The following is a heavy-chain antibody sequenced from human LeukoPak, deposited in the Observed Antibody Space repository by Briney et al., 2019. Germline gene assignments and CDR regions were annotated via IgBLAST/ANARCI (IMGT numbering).Heavy chain of an antibody. Sequence: SETLSLTCTVSGGSISRYYWSWIRRPPGKGLEWIGYIDDSGNTNYNPSLKSQATISVDKSKNQFSLKLSFVIAADTAMYYCARSDYHNSGSHTVFDAFDIWGQGTRVTVSS. D-gene: IGHD3-10*01. CDR2: IDDSGNT. V-gene: IGHV4-59*01. CDR3: ARSDYHNSGSHTVFDAFDI. CDR1: GGSISRYY. J-gene: IGHJ3*02.